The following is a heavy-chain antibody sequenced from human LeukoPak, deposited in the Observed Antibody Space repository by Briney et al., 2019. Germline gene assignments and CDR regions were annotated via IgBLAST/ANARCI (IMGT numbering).Heavy chain of an antibody. J-gene: IGHJ3*02. Sequence: GGSLRLSCAASGFTFSSYAMSRVRQAPGKGLQWVSAISASGGSTYYADSVKGRFTISRDNSKNTLYLQMNSLRAEDTAVYYCAKDTSSSGIDAFDIWGQGTMVTVSS. V-gene: IGHV3-23*01. CDR1: GFTFSSYA. CDR2: ISASGGST. CDR3: AKDTSSSGIDAFDI. D-gene: IGHD1-26*01.